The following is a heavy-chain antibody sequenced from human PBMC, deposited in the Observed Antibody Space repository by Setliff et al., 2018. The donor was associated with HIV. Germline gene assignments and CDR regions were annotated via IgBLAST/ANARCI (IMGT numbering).Heavy chain of an antibody. J-gene: IGHJ2*01. CDR1: RGSISSGTYY. Sequence: SETLSLTCTVSRGSISSGTYYWTWIRQPPGKGLEWIGSIFSDGATYYNPSLSSRVTISWDTSRNQFYLDLESVTAADTAVYYCARKEVIGPRRLYYYLDLWGRGTLVTVSS. V-gene: IGHV4-39*07. CDR3: ARKEVIGPRRLYYYLDL. D-gene: IGHD6-6*01. CDR2: IFSDGAT.